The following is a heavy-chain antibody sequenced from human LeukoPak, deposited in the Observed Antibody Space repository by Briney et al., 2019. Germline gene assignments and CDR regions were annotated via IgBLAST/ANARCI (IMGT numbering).Heavy chain of an antibody. CDR2: IYYSGST. D-gene: IGHD5/OR15-5a*01. Sequence: PSETLSLTCTVSDGSISSSSYYWGWIRQPPGEGLEWIGCIYYSGSTYYSPSLKSRVTISVDTSKNQFALKLNSVTAADTAVYYCARVRTIVSTTFDYWGQGTLVTVSS. CDR3: ARVRTIVSTTFDY. J-gene: IGHJ4*02. V-gene: IGHV4-39*01. CDR1: DGSISSSSYY.